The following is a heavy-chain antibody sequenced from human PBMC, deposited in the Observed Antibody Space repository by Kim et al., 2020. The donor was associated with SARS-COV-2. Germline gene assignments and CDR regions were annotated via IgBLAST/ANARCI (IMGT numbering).Heavy chain of an antibody. V-gene: IGHV3-74*01. J-gene: IGHJ3*02. D-gene: IGHD3-10*01. Sequence: DSVRGRFTISRDIAKNMLYLQMNSLTAEDTAVYYCTRDARLTIVSPGAFDIWGRGTMVTVSS. CDR3: TRDARLTIVSPGAFDI.